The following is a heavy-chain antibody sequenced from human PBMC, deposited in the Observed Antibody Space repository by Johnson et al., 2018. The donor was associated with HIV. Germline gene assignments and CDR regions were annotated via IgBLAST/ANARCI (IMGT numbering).Heavy chain of an antibody. CDR1: GFTFSSYA. CDR2: ISNDGSIK. Sequence: QVQLVESGGGVVQPGRSLRLSCAASGFTFSSYAMHWVRQAPGKGLEWVAFISNDGSIKFSADSVKGRFTISKDNSKNTLYLQMNSLRPEDTAVYYCVQGVPNPAGAFDIWGQGTMVTVSS. J-gene: IGHJ3*02. D-gene: IGHD6-19*01. CDR3: VQGVPNPAGAFDI. V-gene: IGHV3-30-3*01.